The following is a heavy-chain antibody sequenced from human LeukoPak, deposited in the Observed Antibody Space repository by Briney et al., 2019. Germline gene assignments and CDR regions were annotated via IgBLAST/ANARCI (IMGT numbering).Heavy chain of an antibody. J-gene: IGHJ4*02. CDR1: GFTVSSNY. Sequence: GGSLRLSCAASGFTVSSNYMSWVRQAPGKGLEWVSVIYSGGSTYYADSVKGRFTISRDNSKNTLYLQMNSLRAEDTAVYYCAREWGGFYFDYWGQGTLVTVSS. D-gene: IGHD3-16*01. CDR2: IYSGGST. CDR3: AREWGGFYFDY. V-gene: IGHV3-53*01.